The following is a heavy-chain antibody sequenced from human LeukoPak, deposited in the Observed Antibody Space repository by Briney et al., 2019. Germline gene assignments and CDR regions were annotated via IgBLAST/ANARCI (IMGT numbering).Heavy chain of an antibody. CDR1: GYTFTSYG. J-gene: IGHJ4*02. V-gene: IGHV1-69*04. Sequence: AASVKVSCKASGYTFTSYGISWVRQAPGQGLEWMGRIIPILGIANYAQKFQGRVTITADKSTSTAYMELSSLRSEDTAVYYCARSATKYSSGWYGVDYRGQGTLVTVSS. CDR3: ARSATKYSSGWYGVDY. D-gene: IGHD6-19*01. CDR2: IIPILGIA.